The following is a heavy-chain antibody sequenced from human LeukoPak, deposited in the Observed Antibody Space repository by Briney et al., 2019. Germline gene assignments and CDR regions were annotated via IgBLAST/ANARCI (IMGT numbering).Heavy chain of an antibody. D-gene: IGHD3-22*01. Sequence: GGSLRLSCAASGFTFGGYTMHWVRQAPGKGLEWVAVISSDGTNKYYADSVKGRFTISRDNSKNTLYLQMNSLRAEDTAVYYCARDPGNYYDSSGFYYGWGQGTLVTVSS. CDR1: GFTFGGYT. CDR2: ISSDGTNK. CDR3: ARDPGNYYDSSGFYYG. J-gene: IGHJ4*02. V-gene: IGHV3-30*01.